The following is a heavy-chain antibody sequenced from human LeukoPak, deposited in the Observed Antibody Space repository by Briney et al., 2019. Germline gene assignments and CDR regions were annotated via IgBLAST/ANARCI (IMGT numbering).Heavy chain of an antibody. CDR1: GFTFSSYA. V-gene: IGHV3-23*01. J-gene: IGHJ4*02. D-gene: IGHD6-19*01. Sequence: PGGSLRLSCAASGFTFSSYAMSWVRQAPGKGLEWVSAISGSGGSTYYADSVKGRFTISRGNSKNTLYLQMNSLRAEDTAVYYCAKDRDVWAVAGTFDYWGQGTLVTVSS. CDR2: ISGSGGST. CDR3: AKDRDVWAVAGTFDY.